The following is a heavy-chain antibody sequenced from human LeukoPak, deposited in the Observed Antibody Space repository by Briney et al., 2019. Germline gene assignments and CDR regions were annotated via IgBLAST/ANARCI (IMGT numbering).Heavy chain of an antibody. Sequence: GGPLRLSCAASGFTFSSYWMSWVRQAPGKGLEWVGNINQDGSEKYYVDSVKGRFTISRDNAKNSLYLQMNSLRAEDTAVYYCAITGSLRYFDYWGQGTLVTVSS. CDR1: GFTFSSYW. CDR2: INQDGSEK. CDR3: AITGSLRYFDY. J-gene: IGHJ4*02. D-gene: IGHD7-27*01. V-gene: IGHV3-7*01.